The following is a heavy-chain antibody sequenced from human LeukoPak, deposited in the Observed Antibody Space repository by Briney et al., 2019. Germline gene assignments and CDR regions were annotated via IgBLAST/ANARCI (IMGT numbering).Heavy chain of an antibody. CDR1: GFTVSTSC. CDR2: IYSGGTT. V-gene: IGHV3-53*04. J-gene: IGHJ4*02. CDR3: ARVDTAMAYYFDL. Sequence: GGSLRLSCAASGFTVSTSCMTWVRQAPGKGLEWVSTIYSGGTTYYADSVMGRFTISRHNSRNTLYLQMNSLRAEDTAVYYCARVDTAMAYYFDLWGQGTLVTVSS. D-gene: IGHD5-18*01.